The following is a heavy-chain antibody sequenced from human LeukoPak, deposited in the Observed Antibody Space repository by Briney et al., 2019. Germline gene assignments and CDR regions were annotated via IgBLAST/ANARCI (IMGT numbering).Heavy chain of an antibody. Sequence: GGSLRLSCAASRFIFSNYWMSWVRQAPGKGLEWVANIKQDGSEKYSVDSVKGRFTISRDNAENSIYLQMNSLRAEDTAVYYCARERRHYYDNSSFTDYWGQGTLVTVSS. D-gene: IGHD3-22*01. CDR2: IKQDGSEK. CDR3: ARERRHYYDNSSFTDY. J-gene: IGHJ4*02. CDR1: RFIFSNYW. V-gene: IGHV3-7*05.